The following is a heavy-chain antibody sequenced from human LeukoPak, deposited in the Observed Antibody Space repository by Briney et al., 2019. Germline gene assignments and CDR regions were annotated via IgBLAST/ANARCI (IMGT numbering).Heavy chain of an antibody. CDR2: IYPGDSDT. Sequence: GESLKISCKGSGYSFTSYWIGWVRQMPGKGLEWMGIIYPGDSDTRYSPSFQGQVTISADKSISTAYLQWSSLKASDTAMYYCARLLDLVPAANNWFDPWGQGTLVTVSS. D-gene: IGHD2-2*01. CDR1: GYSFTSYW. V-gene: IGHV5-51*01. CDR3: ARLLDLVPAANNWFDP. J-gene: IGHJ5*02.